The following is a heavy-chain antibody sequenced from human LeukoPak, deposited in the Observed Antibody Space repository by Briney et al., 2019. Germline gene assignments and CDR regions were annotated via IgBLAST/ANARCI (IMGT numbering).Heavy chain of an antibody. CDR1: GFTCSTYV. D-gene: IGHD6-19*01. J-gene: IGHJ4*02. Sequence: GGSLRLSCAASGFTCSTYVMSWVRQAPGKGLEWLSLILHNGDSTYYADSVKGRFTISRDNSKNTLYLQMNSLRAEDTAVYYCAKEGPAVAPSIDYWGQGTLVTVSS. V-gene: IGHV3-23*01. CDR3: AKEGPAVAPSIDY. CDR2: ILHNGDST.